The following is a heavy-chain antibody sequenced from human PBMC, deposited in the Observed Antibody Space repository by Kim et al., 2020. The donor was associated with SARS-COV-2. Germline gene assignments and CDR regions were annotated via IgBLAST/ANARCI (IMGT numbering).Heavy chain of an antibody. Sequence: SETLSLTCTVSGGSISSGSYYWSWIRQPAGKGLEWIGRIYTSGSTNYNPSLKSRVTISVDTSKNQFSLKLSSVTAADTAVYYCARDVRTMVRGVIPATRYYYYGMDVWGKGPRSPSPQ. V-gene: IGHV4-61*02. CDR1: GGSISSGSYY. CDR2: IYTSGST. CDR3: ARDVRTMVRGVIPATRYYYYGMDV. J-gene: IGHJ6*01. D-gene: IGHD3-10*01.